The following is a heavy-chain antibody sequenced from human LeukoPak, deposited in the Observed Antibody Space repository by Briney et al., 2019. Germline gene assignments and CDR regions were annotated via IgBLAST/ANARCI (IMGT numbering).Heavy chain of an antibody. D-gene: IGHD2-8*01. CDR1: GGSISSGSYY. V-gene: IGHV4-61*02. Sequence: PSQTLSLTRTVSGGSISSGSYYWSWIRQPAGKGLEWIGRIYTSGSTNYNPSLKSRVTISVDTSKNQFSLKLSSVTAADTAVYYCAREDGVQTFDYWGQGTLVTVSS. CDR3: AREDGVQTFDY. CDR2: IYTSGST. J-gene: IGHJ4*02.